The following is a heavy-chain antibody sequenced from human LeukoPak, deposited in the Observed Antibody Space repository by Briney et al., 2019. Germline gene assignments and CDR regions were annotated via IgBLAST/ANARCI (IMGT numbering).Heavy chain of an antibody. V-gene: IGHV3-9*03. Sequence: GGSLRLSCAASGFTFGDYAMHWVRQAPGKGLEWVSGISWNSGSIGYADSVKGRFTISRDNAKNSLYLQMNSLRAEDMALYYCAKGGNYYYYYMDVWGKGTTVTVSS. CDR1: GFTFGDYA. J-gene: IGHJ6*03. CDR3: AKGGNYYYYYMDV. CDR2: ISWNSGSI.